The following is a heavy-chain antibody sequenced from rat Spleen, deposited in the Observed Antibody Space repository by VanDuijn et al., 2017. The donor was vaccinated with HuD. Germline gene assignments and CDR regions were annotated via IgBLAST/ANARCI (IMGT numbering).Heavy chain of an antibody. D-gene: IGHD1-10*01. CDR1: GFTFSDYY. CDR3: ARSLGRVYNNYFDY. V-gene: IGHV5-29*01. J-gene: IGHJ2*01. CDR2: LSYDNYNT. Sequence: EVQLVESDGGLVQPGRSLKLSCAASGFTFSDYYMAWVRQAPAKGLEWVATLSYDNYNTYYRDSVKGRFTISRDDVKSTLYLQMNSLRSEDTATYYCARSLGRVYNNYFDYWGQGVMVTVSS.